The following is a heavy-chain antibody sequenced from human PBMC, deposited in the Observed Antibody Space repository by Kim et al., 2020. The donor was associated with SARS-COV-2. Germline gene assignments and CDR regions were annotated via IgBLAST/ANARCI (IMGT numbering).Heavy chain of an antibody. CDR1: GYTFTSYY. J-gene: IGHJ4*02. V-gene: IGHV1-46*01. D-gene: IGHD6-6*01. CDR3: AREGEYSSSSPPAHDY. CDR2: INPSGGST. Sequence: ASVKVSCKASGYTFTSYYMHWVRQAPGQGLEWMGIINPSGGSTSYAQKFQGRVTMTRDTSTSTVYMELSSLRSEDTAVYYCAREGEYSSSSPPAHDYWGQGTLVTASS.